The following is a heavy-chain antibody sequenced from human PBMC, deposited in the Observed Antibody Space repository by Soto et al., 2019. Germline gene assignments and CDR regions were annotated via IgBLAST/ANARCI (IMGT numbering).Heavy chain of an antibody. D-gene: IGHD6-13*01. CDR3: ASRRRDIAAAGTALDY. V-gene: IGHV1-69*13. Sequence: SVKVSCKASGGTFSSYSISWVRQAPGQGLEWMGGIIPIFGTANYAQKFQGRVTITADESTSTAYMELSSLRSEDTAVYYCASRRRDIAAAGTALDYWGQGTLVTVSS. J-gene: IGHJ4*02. CDR1: GGTFSSYS. CDR2: IIPIFGTA.